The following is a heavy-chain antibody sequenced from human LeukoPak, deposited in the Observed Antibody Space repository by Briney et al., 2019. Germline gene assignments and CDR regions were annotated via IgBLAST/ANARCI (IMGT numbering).Heavy chain of an antibody. D-gene: IGHD4-17*01. Sequence: PSETLSLTCTVSGGSISSSSYYWGWIRQPPGKGLEWIGSIYYSGSTYYNPSLKSRVTISVDTSKNQFSLKLSSVTAADTAVYYCARQGDYGDYYFDYWGQGTQVTVSS. V-gene: IGHV4-39*01. CDR2: IYYSGST. CDR1: GGSISSSSYY. CDR3: ARQGDYGDYYFDY. J-gene: IGHJ4*02.